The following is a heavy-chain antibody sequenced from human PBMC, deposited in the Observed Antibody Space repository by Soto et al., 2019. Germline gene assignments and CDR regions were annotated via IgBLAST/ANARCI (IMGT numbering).Heavy chain of an antibody. V-gene: IGHV1-2*02. CDR3: ARDPWQLGDGKDV. CDR1: GYTFTGYF. J-gene: IGHJ6*02. D-gene: IGHD6-6*01. CDR2: INANSGGT. Sequence: ASVNFSCQASGYTFTGYFINWVRQAPGQGLEWMGWINANSGGTNYAQQFQDRVTMTRDTSITTLYMELSRLRSDDPAVYHCARDPWQLGDGKDVWGLGTAVTVSS.